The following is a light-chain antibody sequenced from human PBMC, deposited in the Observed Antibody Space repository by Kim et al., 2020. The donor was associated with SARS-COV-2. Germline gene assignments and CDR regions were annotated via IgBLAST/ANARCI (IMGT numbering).Light chain of an antibody. CDR1: NSAVGDSNY. J-gene: IGLJ2*01. V-gene: IGLV2-8*01. CDR3: SSYAGSNNLV. CDR2: EVS. Sequence: QSVTISATGTNSAVGDSNYVSWYQQHPGKAPKLMIYEVSKRPSGVPDRFSGSKSGNTASLTVSGLQAEDEADYYCSSYAGSNNLVFGGGTQLTVL.